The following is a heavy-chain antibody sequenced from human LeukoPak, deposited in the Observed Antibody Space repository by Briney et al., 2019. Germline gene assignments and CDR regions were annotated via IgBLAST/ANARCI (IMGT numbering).Heavy chain of an antibody. D-gene: IGHD4-23*01. V-gene: IGHV3-23*01. J-gene: IGHJ4*02. CDR1: GFTLSSYA. Sequence: GGSLRLSCAASGFTLSSYAMSWVRQAPGKGLEWVSGISGSGGSTYYADSVKGRFTISRDNSKNTLCLQMNSLRAEDTAVYYCAKDLTTVAMYDFDYRGQGTLVTVSS. CDR3: AKDLTTVAMYDFDY. CDR2: ISGSGGST.